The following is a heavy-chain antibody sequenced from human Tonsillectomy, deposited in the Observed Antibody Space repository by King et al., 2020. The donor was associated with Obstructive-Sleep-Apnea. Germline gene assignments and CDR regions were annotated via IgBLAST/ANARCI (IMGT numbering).Heavy chain of an antibody. V-gene: IGHV4-39*07. CDR3: ATDYYDFWSGHHYCGMDV. J-gene: IGHJ6*02. CDR1: GGSISSSSYY. D-gene: IGHD3-3*01. CDR2: IYYNGST. Sequence: LQLQESGPGLVKPSETLSLTCTVSGGSISSSSYYWGCIRQPPGKGLEWIGNIYYNGSTYYNPSLKSRVTISVDTSKNQFSLKLSSVTAADTAVYYCATDYYDFWSGHHYCGMDVWGQGTTVTVSS.